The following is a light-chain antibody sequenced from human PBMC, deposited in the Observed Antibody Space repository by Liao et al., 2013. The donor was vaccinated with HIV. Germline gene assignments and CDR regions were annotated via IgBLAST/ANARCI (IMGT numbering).Light chain of an antibody. V-gene: IGLV3-21*04. CDR1: NIGRKS. CDR3: QVWDSSSDHVV. Sequence: SYVLTQPPSVSVAPGKTARITCGGNNIGRKSVHWYQQKPGQAPVLVIGYDSDRPSGIPERFSGSNSGNTATLTISRVEAGDEADYYCQVWDSSSDHVVFGGGTKLTVL. J-gene: IGLJ2*01. CDR2: YDS.